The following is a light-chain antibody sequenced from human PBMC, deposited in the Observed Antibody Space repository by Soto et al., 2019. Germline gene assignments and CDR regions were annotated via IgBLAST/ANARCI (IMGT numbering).Light chain of an antibody. CDR3: QQYNKWRPYT. CDR2: AAS. Sequence: EIVVAQFPATLSVSPGERVALSCRASQNVGDDLAWYQQKPGQPPRLLIYAASTRATGVPARFSASGSGTEFTLTISSLQSEDFAVYYCQQYNKWRPYTFGQGTKVDIK. CDR1: QNVGDD. J-gene: IGKJ2*01. V-gene: IGKV3-15*01.